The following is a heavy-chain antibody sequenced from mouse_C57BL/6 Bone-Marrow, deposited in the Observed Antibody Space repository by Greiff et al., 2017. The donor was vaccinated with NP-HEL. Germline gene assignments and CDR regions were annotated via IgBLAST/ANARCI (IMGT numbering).Heavy chain of an antibody. D-gene: IGHD2-1*01. V-gene: IGHV5-17*01. J-gene: IGHJ2*01. Sequence: EVKLMESGGGLVKPGGSLKLSCAASGFTFSDYGMHWVRQAPEKGLEWVAYISSGSSTIYYADTVKGRFTISRDNAKNTLFLQMTSLRSEDTAMYYCANLLWYYWGQGTTLTVSS. CDR2: ISSGSSTI. CDR3: ANLLWYY. CDR1: GFTFSDYG.